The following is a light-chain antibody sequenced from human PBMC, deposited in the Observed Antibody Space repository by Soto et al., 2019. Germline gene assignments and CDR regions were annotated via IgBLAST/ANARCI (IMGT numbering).Light chain of an antibody. CDR3: HSYDSSLSVLYV. CDR2: GNT. V-gene: IGLV1-40*01. J-gene: IGLJ1*01. Sequence: QSVLTQPHSVSGAPGQRVTISCTGSSSNIGAGYEVHWFQQLPGTAPKLLIYGNTNRPSGVPDRFSGSKTDTSASLAITGLQPEDESDYYCHSYDSSLSVLYVFGTGTKLTVL. CDR1: SSNIGAGYE.